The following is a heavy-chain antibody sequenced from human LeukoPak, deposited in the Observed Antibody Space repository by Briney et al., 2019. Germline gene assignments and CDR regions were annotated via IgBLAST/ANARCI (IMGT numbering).Heavy chain of an antibody. CDR1: GGSISSGDYY. V-gene: IGHV4-39*07. Sequence: SETLSLTCTVSGGSISSGDYYWSWIRQPPGKGLEWIGEINHSGSTNYNPSLKSRVTISVDTSKNQFSLKLSSVTAADTAVYYCARGRRKAEGYDFWSGYPKGWFDPWGQGTLVTVSS. CDR3: ARGRRKAEGYDFWSGYPKGWFDP. J-gene: IGHJ5*02. CDR2: INHSGST. D-gene: IGHD3-3*01.